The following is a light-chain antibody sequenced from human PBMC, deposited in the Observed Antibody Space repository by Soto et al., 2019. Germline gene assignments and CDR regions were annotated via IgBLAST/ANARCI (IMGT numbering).Light chain of an antibody. CDR2: GAS. V-gene: IGKV3-20*01. J-gene: IGKJ3*01. CDR1: QSVSSSY. CDR3: QQYGNATFT. Sequence: EIVFTQSPGTLSFSPGERATLTCRASQSVSSSYLAWFQQKPGQAPRLLIYGASSRETGIPDRFSGSGSGTDFTLTISRLEPEDFAVYYCQQYGNATFTFGPGTKVDIK.